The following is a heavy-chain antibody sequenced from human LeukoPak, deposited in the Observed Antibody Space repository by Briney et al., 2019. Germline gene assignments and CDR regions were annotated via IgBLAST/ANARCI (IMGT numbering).Heavy chain of an antibody. CDR2: ISGSGGNT. Sequence: GGSLRLSCTASGFTFSNYAMSRVCRAPGKGLEWVSAISGSGGNTCYADSVKGRFTISRDNSKNTLYLQMNSLRADDTAVYYCGPSLGELSQSSLFDYWGQGTLVTVSS. CDR3: GPSLGELSQSSLFDY. D-gene: IGHD3-16*02. V-gene: IGHV3-23*01. J-gene: IGHJ4*02. CDR1: GFTFSNYA.